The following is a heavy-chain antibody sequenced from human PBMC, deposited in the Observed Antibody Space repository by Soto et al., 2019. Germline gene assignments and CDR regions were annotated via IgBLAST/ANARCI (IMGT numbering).Heavy chain of an antibody. CDR2: ISGSGGST. V-gene: IGHV3-23*01. D-gene: IGHD3-10*01. Sequence: EVQLLESGGGLVQPGGSLRLSCAASGFPFSSYAMSWVRQAPGKGLEWVSAISGSGGSTYYADSVKGRLTLSRDNSKNTLYLQMNSLSAEDTAVYYCAKLVRGVTPPYFMLVWGTGTTVTVSS. CDR3: AKLVRGVTPPYFMLV. J-gene: IGHJ6*03. CDR1: GFPFSSYA.